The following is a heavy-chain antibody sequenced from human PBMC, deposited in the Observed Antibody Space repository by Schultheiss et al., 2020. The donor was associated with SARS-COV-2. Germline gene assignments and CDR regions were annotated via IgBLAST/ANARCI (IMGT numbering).Heavy chain of an antibody. Sequence: SETLSLTCAVYGGSFSGYYWSWIRQPPGKGLEWIGEINHSGSTNYNPSLKCRVTISVDTSKNQFSLKLSSVTAADTAVYYCARGGNPLYGDYGYWGQGTLVTVSS. J-gene: IGHJ4*02. CDR2: INHSGST. V-gene: IGHV4-34*01. D-gene: IGHD4-17*01. CDR3: ARGGNPLYGDYGY. CDR1: GGSFSGYY.